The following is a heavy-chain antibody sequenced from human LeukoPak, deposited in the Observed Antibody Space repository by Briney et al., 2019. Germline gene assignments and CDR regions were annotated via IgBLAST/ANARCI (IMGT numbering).Heavy chain of an antibody. V-gene: IGHV4-39*07. CDR1: GGSISSSNYY. CDR2: IYYSGST. J-gene: IGHJ4*02. CDR3: ARAGDSSAYLGY. D-gene: IGHD3-22*01. Sequence: SETLSLTCTVSGGSISSSNYYWGWIRQPPGKGLEWIGSIYYSGSTYYNPSLKSRVTISVDTSKSQFSLKLSSVTAADTAVFYCARAGDSSAYLGYWGQGTLVTVSS.